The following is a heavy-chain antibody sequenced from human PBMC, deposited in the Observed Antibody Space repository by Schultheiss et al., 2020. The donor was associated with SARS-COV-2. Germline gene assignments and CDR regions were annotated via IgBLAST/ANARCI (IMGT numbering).Heavy chain of an antibody. CDR1: GGSISSYY. Sequence: SETLSLTCAVYGGSISSYYWSWIRQPPGKGLEWIGYIYYSGSTNYNPSLKSRVTISVDTSKNQFSLKLSSVTAADTAVYYCARASYHYYDSSGYLVWGQGTLVTVSS. V-gene: IGHV4-59*01. J-gene: IGHJ1*01. CDR2: IYYSGST. CDR3: ARASYHYYDSSGYLV. D-gene: IGHD3-22*01.